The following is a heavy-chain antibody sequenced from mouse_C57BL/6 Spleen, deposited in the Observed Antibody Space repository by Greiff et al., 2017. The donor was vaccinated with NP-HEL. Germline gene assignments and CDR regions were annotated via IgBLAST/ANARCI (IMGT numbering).Heavy chain of an antibody. Sequence: EVQGVESGEGLVKPGGSLQLSCAASGFTFSSYAMSWVRQTPEKRLEWVAYISRGGDYTYYAATLKGRFTISGDNSRNTLYLQMSSLKSEDTAMDYCTNYRGGFAYWGQGTLVTVSA. V-gene: IGHV5-9-1*02. D-gene: IGHD1-1*01. J-gene: IGHJ3*01. CDR2: ISRGGDYT. CDR1: GFTFSSYA. CDR3: TNYRGGFAY.